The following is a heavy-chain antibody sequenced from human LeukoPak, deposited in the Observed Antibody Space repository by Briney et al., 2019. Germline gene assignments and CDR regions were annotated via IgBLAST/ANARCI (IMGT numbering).Heavy chain of an antibody. V-gene: IGHV4-59*01. D-gene: IGHD3-16*01. CDR3: ARGASDYVWGSEPRSSYLLL. CDR2: IYYSRST. Sequence: SETLSLTCTVSGRSIRSYYWRWLRRPPGKGLVWIRYIYYSRSTNYNPSLKSRVTISVDTSKNQFSLKLSSVTAAATAVYYCARGASDYVWGSEPRSSYLLLWGQGTLVSDSS. CDR1: GRSIRSYY. J-gene: IGHJ4*02.